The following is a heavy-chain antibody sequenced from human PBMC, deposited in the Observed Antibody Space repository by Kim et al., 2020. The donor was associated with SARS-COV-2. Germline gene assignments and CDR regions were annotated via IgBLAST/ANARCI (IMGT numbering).Heavy chain of an antibody. CDR3: ARGYSSDYYYYYGMDV. CDR2: INPNSGGT. CDR1: GYTFTGYY. Sequence: ASVKVSCKASGYTFTGYYMHWVRQAPGQGLEWMGWINPNSGGTNYAQKFQGWVTMTRDTSISTAYMELSRLRSDDTAVYYCARGYSSDYYYYYGMDVWGQGTTVTVSS. D-gene: IGHD6-25*01. V-gene: IGHV1-2*04. J-gene: IGHJ6*02.